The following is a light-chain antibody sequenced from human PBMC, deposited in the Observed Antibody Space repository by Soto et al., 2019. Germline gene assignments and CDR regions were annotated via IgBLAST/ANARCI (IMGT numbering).Light chain of an antibody. J-gene: IGKJ4*01. CDR3: QQYNNWPLT. Sequence: EIVMTQSPATLSVSPGERATISCRASQSVSSNLAWYQQKAGQAPRLLIYGASTRATGIPARFSGSGSGTEFTLTISSLQSEDFAVYYCQQYNNWPLTFGGGTKVDI. V-gene: IGKV3D-15*01. CDR1: QSVSSN. CDR2: GAS.